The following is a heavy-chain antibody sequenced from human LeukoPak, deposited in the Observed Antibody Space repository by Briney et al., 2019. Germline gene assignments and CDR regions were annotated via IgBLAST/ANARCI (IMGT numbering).Heavy chain of an antibody. Sequence: GGSLRLSCTVSGFTVSSNSMSWVRQAPGKGLEWVAVISYDGSNKYYADSVKGRFTISRDNSKNTLYLQMNSLRAEDTAVYYCAKDGVQTTTQYYFDYWGQGTLVTVSS. V-gene: IGHV3-30*18. CDR1: GFTVSSNS. J-gene: IGHJ4*02. D-gene: IGHD1-1*01. CDR3: AKDGVQTTTQYYFDY. CDR2: ISYDGSNK.